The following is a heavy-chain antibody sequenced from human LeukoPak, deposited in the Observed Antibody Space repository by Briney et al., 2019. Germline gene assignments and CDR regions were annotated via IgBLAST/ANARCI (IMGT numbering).Heavy chain of an antibody. V-gene: IGHV4-59*11. Sequence: LQTLSLTSTVSAGLLSGQYWGWIRQPQGDLLEWIGSVSSTGRTKFNPSLQSRVTISIDTSKSQFSLKLTSVTSADTAVYSCARLLDNDISGDPDTFDVWGQGTTVIVSS. J-gene: IGHJ3*01. CDR3: ARLLDNDISGDPDTFDV. CDR1: AGLLSGQY. D-gene: IGHD3-22*01. CDR2: VSSTGRT.